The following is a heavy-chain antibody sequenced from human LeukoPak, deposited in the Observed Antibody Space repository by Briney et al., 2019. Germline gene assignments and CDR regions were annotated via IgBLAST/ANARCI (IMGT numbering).Heavy chain of an antibody. Sequence: ASVKVSCKASGYTFTGYYMYWVRQAPGQGLEWMGWINPNSGGTNYAQKFQGRVTMTRDTSISTAYMELSRLRSDDTAVYYCARDPHSYYYDSSGYPDYWGQGTLVTVSS. D-gene: IGHD3-22*01. CDR2: INPNSGGT. V-gene: IGHV1-2*02. CDR3: ARDPHSYYYDSSGYPDY. J-gene: IGHJ4*02. CDR1: GYTFTGYY.